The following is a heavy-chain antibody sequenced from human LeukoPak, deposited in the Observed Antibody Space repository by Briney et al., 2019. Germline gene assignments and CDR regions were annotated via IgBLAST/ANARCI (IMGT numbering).Heavy chain of an antibody. CDR3: ARTRYSSGWTSFDY. CDR1: GYTFTSYG. Sequence: GASVKVSCKASGYTFTSYGISWVRQAPGQGLEWMGWISAYNGNTNYAQKFQGRVTMTRDTSISTAYMELSRLRSDDTAVYYCARTRYSSGWTSFDYWGQGTLVTVSS. V-gene: IGHV1-18*01. D-gene: IGHD6-19*01. J-gene: IGHJ4*02. CDR2: ISAYNGNT.